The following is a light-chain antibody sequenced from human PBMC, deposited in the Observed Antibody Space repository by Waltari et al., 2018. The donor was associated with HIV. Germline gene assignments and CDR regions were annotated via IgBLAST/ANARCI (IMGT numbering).Light chain of an antibody. J-gene: IGLJ1*01. CDR1: NSDVGGYNY. CDR3: TSFISSHKYV. V-gene: IGLV2-14*03. CDR2: DVT. Sequence: QSALTQPASVSGSPGQPVSISCIGSNSDVGGYNYVSWYQQHPGKAPKLLIYDVTMRPSGVPGRFSGSKSGNTASLTISGLQAEDEADYYCTSFISSHKYVFGTGTKVTVL.